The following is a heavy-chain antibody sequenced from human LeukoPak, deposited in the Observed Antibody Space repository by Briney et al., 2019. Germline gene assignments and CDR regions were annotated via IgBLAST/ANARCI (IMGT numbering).Heavy chain of an antibody. CDR2: INHSGST. V-gene: IGHV4-34*01. Sequence: SETLSLTCAVYSGSFSGYYWSWIRQPPGKGLEWIGEINHSGSTNYNPSLKSRVTISVDTSKNQFSLKLSSVTAADTAVYYCARVWYGFVDYWGQGTLVTVSS. CDR1: SGSFSGYY. D-gene: IGHD2-15*01. CDR3: ARVWYGFVDY. J-gene: IGHJ4*02.